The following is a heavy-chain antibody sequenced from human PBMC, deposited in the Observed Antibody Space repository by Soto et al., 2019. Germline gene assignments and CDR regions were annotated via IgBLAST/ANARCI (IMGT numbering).Heavy chain of an antibody. Sequence: QVQLVQSGSEVKKPGASLKVSCKASGYTFSGYAVHWVRRAPGQGLEWMGRINPNTGGTNYAQKFQGRVTVTRDPSISTAYLELSSLKSDDTAVYFCPRSRLAKHYYDINGFYNFYGMDVWGQGTTVTVSS. CDR3: PRSRLAKHYYDINGFYNFYGMDV. V-gene: IGHV1-2*06. CDR1: GYTFSGYA. J-gene: IGHJ6*02. D-gene: IGHD3-22*01. CDR2: INPNTGGT.